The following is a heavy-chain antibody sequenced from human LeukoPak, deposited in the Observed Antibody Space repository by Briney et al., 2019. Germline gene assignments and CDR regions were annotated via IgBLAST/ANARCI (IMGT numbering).Heavy chain of an antibody. V-gene: IGHV3-30*04. Sequence: GGSLRLSCAASGFTFSSYAMHWVRQAPGKGLEWVAVISYDGSNKYYADSVKGRFTISRDNSKNTLYLQMNSLRAEDTAVYYCAKDQVQWLVGWFDPWGQGTLVTVSS. CDR2: ISYDGSNK. CDR3: AKDQVQWLVGWFDP. CDR1: GFTFSSYA. J-gene: IGHJ5*02. D-gene: IGHD6-19*01.